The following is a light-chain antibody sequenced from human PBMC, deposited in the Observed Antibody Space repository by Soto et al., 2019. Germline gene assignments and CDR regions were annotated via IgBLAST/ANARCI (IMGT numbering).Light chain of an antibody. CDR2: DAS. J-gene: IGKJ2*01. CDR1: QSVSRS. CDR3: QQRSNWPGT. Sequence: EIVLTQSPATLSLSPGERATLSCRASQSVSRSLAWYQQKPGQARRLLIYDASNRATDIPARFSGSGSGTDFTLTISSLEPEDFAVYYCQQRSNWPGTFGQGTKLEIK. V-gene: IGKV3-11*01.